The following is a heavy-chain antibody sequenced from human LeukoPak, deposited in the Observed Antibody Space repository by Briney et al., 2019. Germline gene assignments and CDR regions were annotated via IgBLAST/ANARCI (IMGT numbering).Heavy chain of an antibody. CDR3: ARDGTIPL. CDR1: GGSISGYY. CDR2: IYYSGST. V-gene: IGHV4-59*01. J-gene: IGHJ4*02. Sequence: PSETLSLTCSVSGGSISGYYWSWIRQPPGKGLEWIGQIYYSGSTKYNPSLKSRVIISVDTSKNQFSLKLSSVTAADTALYYCARDGTIPLWGQGTLVTVSS. D-gene: IGHD1-14*01.